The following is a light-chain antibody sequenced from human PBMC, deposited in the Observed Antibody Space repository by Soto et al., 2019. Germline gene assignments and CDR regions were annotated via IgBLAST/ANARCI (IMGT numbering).Light chain of an antibody. CDR1: QSISSY. J-gene: IGKJ4*01. V-gene: IGKV1-39*01. Sequence: IKITQSPSALSASVEDRVTIPCRASQSISSYLNLYQQKPGKAPKLLIYAASSLQSGVPSRFSGSGSGTDFTLTISSLQPEDFATYYCQQSYSTPLTCGGGTKWIS. CDR3: QQSYSTPLT. CDR2: AAS.